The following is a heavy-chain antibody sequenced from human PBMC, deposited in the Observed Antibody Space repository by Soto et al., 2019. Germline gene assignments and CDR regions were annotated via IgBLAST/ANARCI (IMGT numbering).Heavy chain of an antibody. CDR2: IDQDGGEK. J-gene: IGHJ4*02. V-gene: IGHV3-7*01. CDR1: GFTFSAYW. CDR3: TRDPSRRSDY. Sequence: EVQLVESGGGLVQPGGSLRLSCAASGFTFSAYWMAWVRQAPGKGLEWVASIDQDGGEKKYVDSVEGRFTISRDNAKNSLYLQLNSLRGEDTAMYYCTRDPSRRSDYWGQGARVTV.